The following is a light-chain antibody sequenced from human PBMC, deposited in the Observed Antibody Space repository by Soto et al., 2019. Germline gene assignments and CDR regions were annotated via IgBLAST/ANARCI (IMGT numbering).Light chain of an antibody. J-gene: IGKJ4*01. CDR2: AAS. V-gene: IGKV1-39*01. CDR1: QSISSY. Sequence: DIQMTQSPSSLSASVGDRVTITCRASQSISSYLNWYQQKPGKAPKLLIYAASSLQSGVPSRFSGSGSGTDFTLTISSLQPEDFATYYCQQLWTYPLTFGGGTKVDI. CDR3: QQLWTYPLT.